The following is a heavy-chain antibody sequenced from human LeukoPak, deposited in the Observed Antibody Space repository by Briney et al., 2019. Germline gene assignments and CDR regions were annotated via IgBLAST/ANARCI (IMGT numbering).Heavy chain of an antibody. CDR2: IYTSGST. D-gene: IGHD2/OR15-2a*01. J-gene: IGHJ5*02. V-gene: IGHV4-61*02. CDR3: ARGTTDWFDP. Sequence: SETLSLTCTVSGGSISSGSYYWSWIRQPAGKGLEWIGRIYTSGSTNYNPSLKSRVTISVDTSKNQFSLKLSSVTAADTAVYYCARGTTDWFDPWGQGTLVTVSS. CDR1: GGSISSGSYY.